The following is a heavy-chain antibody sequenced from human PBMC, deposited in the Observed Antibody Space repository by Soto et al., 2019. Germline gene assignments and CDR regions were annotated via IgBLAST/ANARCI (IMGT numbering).Heavy chain of an antibody. CDR2: IYYSGST. J-gene: IGHJ4*02. D-gene: IGHD3-3*01. Sequence: QVQLQESGPGLVKPSETLSLTCTVSGGSISTYYWSWIRQPPGKGLEWIGYIYYSGSTNYNPSLNSRVPISVDTSKNQFSLKLSSVSAADTAVYYSATDGSRYDFWSGPYYFDYWGQGTLVTVSS. CDR1: GGSISTYY. CDR3: ATDGSRYDFWSGPYYFDY. V-gene: IGHV4-59*01.